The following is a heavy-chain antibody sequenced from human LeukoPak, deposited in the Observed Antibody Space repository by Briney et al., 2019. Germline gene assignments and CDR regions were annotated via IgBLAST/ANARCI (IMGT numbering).Heavy chain of an antibody. V-gene: IGHV3-7*01. Sequence: GGSLRLSCAASGFTFSSYWMSWVRQAPGKGLEWVANIKQDGSENYYVSSVKPPFTISRHNANNSLYLQMNSLRAEDTAVYYCARPNWNDKDYWGQGTLVTVSS. J-gene: IGHJ4*02. CDR1: GFTFSSYW. CDR2: IKQDGSEN. CDR3: ARPNWNDKDY. D-gene: IGHD1-1*01.